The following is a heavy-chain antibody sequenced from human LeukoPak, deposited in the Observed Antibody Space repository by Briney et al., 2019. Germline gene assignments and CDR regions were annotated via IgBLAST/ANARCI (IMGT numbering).Heavy chain of an antibody. Sequence: GGSLRLSCAASGFTFSSYEMNWVRQAPGKGLEWVSYISSSGSTIYYADSVKGRFTISGDNAKNSLYLQMNSLRAEDTAVYYCARSGIAARRRGDWYFDLWGRGTLVTVSS. CDR2: ISSSGSTI. D-gene: IGHD6-6*01. V-gene: IGHV3-48*03. CDR3: ARSGIAARRRGDWYFDL. J-gene: IGHJ2*01. CDR1: GFTFSSYE.